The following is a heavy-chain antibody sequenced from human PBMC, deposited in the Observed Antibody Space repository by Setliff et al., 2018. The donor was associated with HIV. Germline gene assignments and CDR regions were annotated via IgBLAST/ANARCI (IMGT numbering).Heavy chain of an antibody. CDR1: GYIFTSYG. CDR3: ARDRLPAEVAVSGDWFDP. D-gene: IGHD5-12*01. Sequence: VKVSCKASGYIFTSYGISWVRQAPGQGLEWMGWISSYNGNTNYAQKLQGRVTMTTDTSTSTAYMELRSLRSDDTAIYYCARDRLPAEVAVSGDWFDPWGQGTLVTVSS. J-gene: IGHJ5*02. CDR2: ISSYNGNT. V-gene: IGHV1-18*01.